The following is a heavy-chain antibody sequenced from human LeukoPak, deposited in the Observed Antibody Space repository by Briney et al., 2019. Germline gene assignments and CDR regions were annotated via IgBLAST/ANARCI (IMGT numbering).Heavy chain of an antibody. J-gene: IGHJ4*02. CDR2: INTDGSNT. CDR1: GFTFSSFW. Sequence: GGSLRLSCAASGFTFSSFWMHWVRQAPGKGPVWVSRINTDGSNTIYADSVKGRSTISRDNAKNTLFLQMNSLRAEDTAVYYCARDESIAGPTTADYWGQGTLVSVSS. V-gene: IGHV3-74*01. D-gene: IGHD1-26*01. CDR3: ARDESIAGPTTADY.